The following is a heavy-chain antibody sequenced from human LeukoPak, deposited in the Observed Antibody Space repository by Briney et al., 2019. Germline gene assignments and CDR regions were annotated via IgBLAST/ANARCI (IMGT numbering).Heavy chain of an antibody. CDR3: ATDPRRSLWGMDV. CDR2: MNPNSGNT. Sequence: ASVKVSCKASGYTFTSYDINWVRQATGQGLEWMGWMNPNSGNTGYAQKFQGRVTMTEDTSTDTAYMELSSLRSEDTAVYYCATDPRRSLWGMDVWGQGTTVTVSS. V-gene: IGHV1-8*01. CDR1: GYTFTSYD. J-gene: IGHJ6*01.